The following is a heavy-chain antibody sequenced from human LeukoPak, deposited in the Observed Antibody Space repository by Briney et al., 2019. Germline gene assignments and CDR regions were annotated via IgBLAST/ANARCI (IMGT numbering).Heavy chain of an antibody. V-gene: IGHV3-23*01. Sequence: LPGGSLRLSCVASGFTLRSSAMSWVRQAPGKGLEWVSAISGDGGTISYAASVRGRFTISRDNAKNTLFLQMSSLRAGDTALYYCAKELYGNPSGYWGQGTRVTVSS. J-gene: IGHJ4*02. CDR3: AKELYGNPSGY. CDR2: ISGDGGTI. CDR1: GFTLRSSA. D-gene: IGHD2-8*01.